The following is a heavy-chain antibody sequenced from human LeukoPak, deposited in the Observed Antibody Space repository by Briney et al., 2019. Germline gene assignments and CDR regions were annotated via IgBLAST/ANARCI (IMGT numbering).Heavy chain of an antibody. V-gene: IGHV3-23*01. CDR1: GFTFSTYA. CDR2: ISGSGGNT. D-gene: IGHD2-2*01. J-gene: IGHJ6*02. CDR3: ARDLPLVVPAAAYGMDV. Sequence: GGSLRLSCAASGFTFSTYAMSWVRQAPGKGLEWVSAISGSGGNTDYADSVKGRFTISRDNSENTLYLQMNSLRAEDTAVYYCARDLPLVVPAAAYGMDVWGQGTTVTVSS.